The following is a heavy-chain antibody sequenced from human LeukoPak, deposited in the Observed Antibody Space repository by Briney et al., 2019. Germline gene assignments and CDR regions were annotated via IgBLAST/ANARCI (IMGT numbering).Heavy chain of an antibody. D-gene: IGHD3-22*01. V-gene: IGHV1-18*01. J-gene: IGHJ4*02. CDR2: ISPYNGNT. Sequence: ASVKVSCKASGYTFTSYDITWVRQAPGQGLEWMGWISPYNGNTNYAQKFQGRVTLTTDTPTSTAYMELRSLTSDDTAVYYCARGPHERSGYPDDWGQGTLVTVSS. CDR3: ARGPHERSGYPDD. CDR1: GYTFTSYD.